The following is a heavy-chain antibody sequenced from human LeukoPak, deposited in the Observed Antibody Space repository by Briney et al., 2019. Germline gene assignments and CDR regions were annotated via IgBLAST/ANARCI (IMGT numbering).Heavy chain of an antibody. CDR2: ISSSGSTI. J-gene: IGHJ5*02. V-gene: IGHV3-48*04. D-gene: IGHD5-18*01. CDR1: GFTFSSYS. CDR3: AYGDGEKTGYSYGPT. Sequence: GGSLRLSCAASGFTFSSYSMNWVRQAPGKGLEWVSYISSSGSTIYYADSVKGRFTISRDNAKNSLYLQMNSLRAEDTAVYYCAYGDGEKTGYSYGPTWGQGTLVTVSS.